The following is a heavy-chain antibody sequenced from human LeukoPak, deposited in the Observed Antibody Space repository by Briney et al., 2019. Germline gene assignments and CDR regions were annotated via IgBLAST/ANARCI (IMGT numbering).Heavy chain of an antibody. CDR2: INWNGGST. CDR3: ARLEGFYYFDY. V-gene: IGHV3-20*04. D-gene: IGHD1-1*01. Sequence: GGSLRLSCAASGFTFDDYGMSWVRQAPGKGLEWVSGINWNGGSTGYADSVKGRFTISRDNAKNSLYLQMNSLRAEDTAVYYCARLEGFYYFDYWGQGTLVTVSS. CDR1: GFTFDDYG. J-gene: IGHJ4*02.